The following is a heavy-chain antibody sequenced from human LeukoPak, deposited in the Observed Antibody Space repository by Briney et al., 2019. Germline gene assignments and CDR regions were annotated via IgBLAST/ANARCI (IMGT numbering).Heavy chain of an antibody. Sequence: GGSLRLSCATSGFTFTNYDMNWVRQAPGKGLEWVSSISSSSSYIYYADSVKGRFTISRDNAKNSLYLQMNSLRAEDTAVYYCARVVVVVRAYYMDVWGKGTTVTVSS. J-gene: IGHJ6*03. D-gene: IGHD2-2*01. CDR1: GFTFTNYD. CDR2: ISSSSSYI. V-gene: IGHV3-21*01. CDR3: ARVVVVVRAYYMDV.